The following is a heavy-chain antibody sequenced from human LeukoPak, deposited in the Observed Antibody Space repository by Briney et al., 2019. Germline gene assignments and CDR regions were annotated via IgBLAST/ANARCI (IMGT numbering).Heavy chain of an antibody. Sequence: GASVKVSCKTSGYIFTGYYMHWVRQAPGQGLEWMGRINPKSGGTNYAQKFQGRVTMTGDTSIGTGYMELSRLRSDDTAVYYCARGPSGFDYWGQGTLVTVSS. D-gene: IGHD2-15*01. V-gene: IGHV1-2*06. CDR1: GYIFTGYY. J-gene: IGHJ4*02. CDR3: ARGPSGFDY. CDR2: INPKSGGT.